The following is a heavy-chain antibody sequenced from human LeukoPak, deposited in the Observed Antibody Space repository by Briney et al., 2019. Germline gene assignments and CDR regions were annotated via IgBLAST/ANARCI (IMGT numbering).Heavy chain of an antibody. CDR1: GFTFSSYA. CDR3: AKDITAMVTVSLDY. V-gene: IGHV3-23*01. CDR2: ISGSGGST. J-gene: IGHJ4*02. D-gene: IGHD5-18*01. Sequence: GGSLRLSCAASGFTFSSYAMSWVRQAPGKGLEWVSAISGSGGSTYYADSVKGRFTISRDNSKNTLYLQMNSLRAEDTAVYYCAKDITAMVTVSLDYWGQGTLVTVSS.